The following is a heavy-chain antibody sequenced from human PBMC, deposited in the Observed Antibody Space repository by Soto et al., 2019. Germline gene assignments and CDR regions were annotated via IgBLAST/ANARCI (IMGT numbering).Heavy chain of an antibody. J-gene: IGHJ4*02. D-gene: IGHD1-1*01. CDR1: GYIFTTYG. CDR2: ISTNNGNT. V-gene: IGHV1-18*01. Sequence: GASVKVSCKASGYIFTTYGISWVRQAPGQGLEWMGWISTNNGNTKYAQKFQGRVTMTTDTSTSTAHMDLTSLRSDDTAVYYCTRDVVDITTTGGIDYWGQGTLVTVS. CDR3: TRDVVDITTTGGIDY.